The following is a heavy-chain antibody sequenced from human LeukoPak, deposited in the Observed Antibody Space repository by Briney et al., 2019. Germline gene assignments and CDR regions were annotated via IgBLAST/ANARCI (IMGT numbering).Heavy chain of an antibody. CDR2: IYYSGST. Sequence: SETLSLTCTVSGGSISSSSYYWGWIRRPPGKGLEWIGSIYYSGSTNYNPSLKSRVIVSVDTSKNQFSLKLSSVTAADTAVYYCARGFRNCFDYWGQGTLVTVSS. CDR1: GGSISSSSYY. J-gene: IGHJ4*02. D-gene: IGHD1-14*01. CDR3: ARGFRNCFDY. V-gene: IGHV4-39*07.